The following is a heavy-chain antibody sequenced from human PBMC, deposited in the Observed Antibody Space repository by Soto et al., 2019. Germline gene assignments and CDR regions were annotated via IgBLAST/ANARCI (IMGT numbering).Heavy chain of an antibody. V-gene: IGHV4-31*03. D-gene: IGHD1-1*01. CDR1: GGSISSGGTGSY. CDR3: ASGHDAYKVRY. J-gene: IGHJ4*02. Sequence: QVQLQESGPGLVKPSQTLSLTCTVSGGSISSGGTGSYWTWIRQLPGKGLEWIGSIYYTGNTYYNPSLKSRPTISIDASENQFSLNLTSVTAADTAVYFCASGHDAYKVRYWGQGTLVTVSS. CDR2: IYYTGNT.